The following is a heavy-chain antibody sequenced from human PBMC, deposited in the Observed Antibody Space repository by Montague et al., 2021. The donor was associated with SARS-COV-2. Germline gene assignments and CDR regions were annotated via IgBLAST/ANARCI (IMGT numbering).Heavy chain of an antibody. D-gene: IGHD4-23*01. Sequence: SETLSLTCVVYGGSFSGYYWTWIRQSPGKGLEWIAEINHSGTTNYNFNPSLRSRVTISVDTSKSQFSLKLSSVTAADTGVYYCARWDPQTLTLIGLRGKSASDXWGQGTLVTVSS. CDR1: GGSFSGYY. CDR2: INHSGTT. CDR3: ARWDPQTLTLIGLRGKSASDX. J-gene: IGHJ4*02. V-gene: IGHV4-34*01.